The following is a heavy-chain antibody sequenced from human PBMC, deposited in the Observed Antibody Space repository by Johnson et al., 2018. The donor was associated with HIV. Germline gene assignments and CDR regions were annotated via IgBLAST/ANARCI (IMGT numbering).Heavy chain of an antibody. Sequence: VQLVESGGGLVKSGGSLRLSCAASGFTFSNAWMSWVRQAPGKGLEWVSVIYSGGSTYYADSVKGRFTISRDDSKNTAYLQMNSLRAEDTAVYYCARVAFGSSYLDVFDIWSQGTMVTVSS. CDR2: IYSGGST. V-gene: IGHV3-66*01. J-gene: IGHJ3*02. D-gene: IGHD3-16*01. CDR1: GFTFSNAW. CDR3: ARVAFGSSYLDVFDI.